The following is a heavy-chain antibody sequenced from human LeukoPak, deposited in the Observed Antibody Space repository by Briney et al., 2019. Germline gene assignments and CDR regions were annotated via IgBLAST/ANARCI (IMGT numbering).Heavy chain of an antibody. CDR3: AKDSHYSSSWY. Sequence: PGRSLRLSCAASGFTFSSYAMHWVRQAPGKGLEWVAVISYDGSNKYYADSVKGRFTISRDNSKNTLYLQMNSLRAEDTAVYYCAKDSHYSSSWYWGQGTLVTVSS. J-gene: IGHJ4*02. D-gene: IGHD6-13*01. CDR1: GFTFSSYA. CDR2: ISYDGSNK. V-gene: IGHV3-30-3*01.